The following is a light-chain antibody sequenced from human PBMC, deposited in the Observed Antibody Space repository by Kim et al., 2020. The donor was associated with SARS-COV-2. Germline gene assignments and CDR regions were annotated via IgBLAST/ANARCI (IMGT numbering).Light chain of an antibody. CDR1: SSNIGAGYD. CDR3: QSYDNSLRV. J-gene: IGLJ3*02. CDR2: GNN. V-gene: IGLV1-40*01. Sequence: QSVLTQPPSVSGAPGQRVTISCTGSSSNIGAGYDVHWYQQVPGTAPKLLIYGNNNRPSGVPDRFSGSKSGTSASLDITGLQAEDEADYYCQSYDNSLRVFGGGTKLTVL.